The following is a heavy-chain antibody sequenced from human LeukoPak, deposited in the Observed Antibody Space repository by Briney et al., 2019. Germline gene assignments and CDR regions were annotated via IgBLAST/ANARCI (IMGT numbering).Heavy chain of an antibody. CDR3: VRGGTGYGNFDY. V-gene: IGHV3-21*01. J-gene: IGHJ4*02. Sequence: GGSLRLSCAASGYTFSDFSVNWVRQAPGKGLEWVSSISVRSNYRYYADSVRGRFTISRDDARDSLFLQMNSLRAEDTAVYYCVRGGTGYGNFDYWGQGTLVTVSS. D-gene: IGHD3/OR15-3a*01. CDR2: ISVRSNYR. CDR1: GYTFSDFS.